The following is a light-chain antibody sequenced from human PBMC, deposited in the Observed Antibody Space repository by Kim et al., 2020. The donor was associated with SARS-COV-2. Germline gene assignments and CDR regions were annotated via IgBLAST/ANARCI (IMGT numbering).Light chain of an antibody. CDR3: QSYDSSLSGSV. Sequence: RITSSCTGSSSNIGAGYDVHWYQQLPGTAPKLLIYGNSIRPSGVPDRFSGSKSGTSASLAITGLQAEDEADYYCQSYDSSLSGSVFGGGTQLTVL. V-gene: IGLV1-40*01. CDR1: SSNIGAGYD. J-gene: IGLJ2*01. CDR2: GNS.